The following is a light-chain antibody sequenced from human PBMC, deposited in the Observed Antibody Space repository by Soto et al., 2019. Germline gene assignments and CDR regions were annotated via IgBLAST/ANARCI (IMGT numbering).Light chain of an antibody. CDR2: GVS. CDR3: QQYGTSPLT. J-gene: IGKJ4*01. V-gene: IGKV3-20*01. CDR1: QSVRSSD. Sequence: EIVLTQSPGTLSLSPGERATLFCRASQSVRSSDLAWYQQKPGQTPSLLIYGVSSRATGTPDRFSGSGSGTDFTLTISRLGPEDFAVYYCQQYGTSPLTFGGGTKVDIK.